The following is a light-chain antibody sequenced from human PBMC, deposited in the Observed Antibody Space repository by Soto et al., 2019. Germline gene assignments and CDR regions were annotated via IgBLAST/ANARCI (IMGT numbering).Light chain of an antibody. V-gene: IGKV1-39*01. CDR3: QQRYKTSLSS. Sequence: DIQMTQSPSFLSASVGDRVTITCRASQRIDNFLNWYQQKPGKAPKLLIYGASSLQSAVPSRFSGSGSGTDFTLTITSLQPEDSATYHCQQRYKTSLSSFGQGTKVEIK. CDR2: GAS. J-gene: IGKJ2*01. CDR1: QRIDNF.